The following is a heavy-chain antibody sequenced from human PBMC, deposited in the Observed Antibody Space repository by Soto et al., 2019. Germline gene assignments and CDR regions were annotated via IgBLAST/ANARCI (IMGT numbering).Heavy chain of an antibody. D-gene: IGHD6-6*01. CDR2: IIPIFGTA. J-gene: IGHJ6*02. CDR1: GYTFTSYD. CDR3: ARDLSARPPGRMDV. Sequence: ASVKVSCKASGYTFTSYDISWVRQAPGQGLEWMGGIIPIFGTANYAQKFQGRVTITADESTSTAYMELSSLRSEDTAVYYCARDLSARPPGRMDVWGQGTTVTVSS. V-gene: IGHV1-69*13.